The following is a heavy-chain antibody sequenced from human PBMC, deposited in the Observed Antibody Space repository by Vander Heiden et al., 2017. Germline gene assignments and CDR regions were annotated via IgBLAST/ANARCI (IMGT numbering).Heavy chain of an antibody. Sequence: EVQLLESGGGLVQPGGSLGLSCAASGFTFSSYAMSWVRQAPGKGLESVAAIRGSGGSTYYADSVKGRFTISRDNSKNTLYLQMNSLRAEDTAVYYCAKERVDGYSYGFDYWGQGTLVTVSS. CDR2: IRGSGGST. V-gene: IGHV3-23*01. CDR3: AKERVDGYSYGFDY. D-gene: IGHD5-18*01. CDR1: GFTFSSYA. J-gene: IGHJ4*02.